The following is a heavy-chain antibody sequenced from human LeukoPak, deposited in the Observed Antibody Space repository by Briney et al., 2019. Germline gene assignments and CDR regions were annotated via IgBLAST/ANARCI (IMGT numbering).Heavy chain of an antibody. Sequence: SETLSLTCTVSGGSISSYYWSWIRQPPGKGLEWIGYIYYSGSTNYNPSLKSRVTISVDTSKNQFSLKLSSVTAADTAVYYCARGVGPSYYFDYWGQGTLATVSS. CDR3: ARGVGPSYYFDY. J-gene: IGHJ4*02. CDR1: GGSISSYY. D-gene: IGHD1-26*01. CDR2: IYYSGST. V-gene: IGHV4-59*01.